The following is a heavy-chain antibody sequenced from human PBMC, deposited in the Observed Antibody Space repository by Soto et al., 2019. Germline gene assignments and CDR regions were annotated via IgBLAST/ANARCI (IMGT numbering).Heavy chain of an antibody. CDR3: GRCSSTSCHLGSDY. Sequence: QVQLVESGGGVVQPGRSLRLSCAASGFTFSSYAMNWVRQAPGKGLEWVALISYDGSNKYYADSVKGRFTISRDSSKNTLYLQMNGLRAADTAVYYCGRCSSTSCHLGSDYWGQGTLVTVSS. CDR1: GFTFSSYA. D-gene: IGHD2-2*01. J-gene: IGHJ4*02. CDR2: ISYDGSNK. V-gene: IGHV3-30-3*01.